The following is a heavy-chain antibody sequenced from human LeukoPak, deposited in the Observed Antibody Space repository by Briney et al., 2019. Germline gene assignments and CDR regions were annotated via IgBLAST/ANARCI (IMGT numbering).Heavy chain of an antibody. D-gene: IGHD3-3*01. V-gene: IGHV4-39*01. CDR2: INHSGST. CDR3: ARHPPTVLRFFEWRPYYMDV. Sequence: SETLSLTCTVSGGSISSGGYYWNWIRQPPGKGLEWIGEINHSGSTNYNPSLKSRVTISVDTSKNQFSLKLSSVTAADTAVYYCARHPPTVLRFFEWRPYYMDVWGKGTTVTVSS. CDR1: GGSISSGGYY. J-gene: IGHJ6*03.